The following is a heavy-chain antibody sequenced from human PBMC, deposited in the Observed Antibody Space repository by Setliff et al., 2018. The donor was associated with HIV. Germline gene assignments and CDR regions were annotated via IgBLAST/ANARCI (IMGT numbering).Heavy chain of an antibody. V-gene: IGHV3-9*01. J-gene: IGHJ6*04. CDR2: ITWNGGVM. Sequence: SLRLSCAASGFTFDYHVMYWVRQAPGKGLAWVSGITWNGGVMGYVDSTRGRFTISRDNVRNSLYLQMDSLTTDDPALYYCVKDDSTAGRYYYSMEVWGKGTMVTVSS. CDR3: VKDDSTAGRYYYSMEV. D-gene: IGHD6-19*01. CDR1: GFTFDYHV.